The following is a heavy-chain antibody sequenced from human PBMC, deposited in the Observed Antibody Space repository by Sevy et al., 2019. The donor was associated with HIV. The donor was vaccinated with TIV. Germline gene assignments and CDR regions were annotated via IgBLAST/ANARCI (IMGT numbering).Heavy chain of an antibody. CDR2: ISGSGGGK. CDR1: GFTFSSFA. V-gene: IGHV3-23*01. D-gene: IGHD3-10*01. CDR3: AKEFYPRSYLED. Sequence: GGSLRLSCAASGFTFSSFAISWVRQAPGKGLEWVSDISGSGGGKKYADSVKGRFTVSRDNAQNTVFLQMNNLRGEDTGLYYCAKEFYPRSYLEDWGQGTLVTVSS. J-gene: IGHJ4*02.